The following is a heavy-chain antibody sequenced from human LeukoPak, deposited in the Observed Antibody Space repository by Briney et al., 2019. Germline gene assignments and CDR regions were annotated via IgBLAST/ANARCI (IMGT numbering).Heavy chain of an antibody. CDR2: IYYSGST. D-gene: IGHD2-2*01. J-gene: IGHJ6*03. CDR3: ARGYREVVVVPAAIRHYYYYYMDV. Sequence: SETLSLTCTVSGGSISSGGYYWSWIRQHPGKGLEWIGYIYYSGSTYYNPSLKSRVTISVDTSKNQFSLKLSSVTAADTAVYYCARGYREVVVVPAAIRHYYYYYMDVWGKGTTVTVSS. CDR1: GGSISSGGYY. V-gene: IGHV4-31*03.